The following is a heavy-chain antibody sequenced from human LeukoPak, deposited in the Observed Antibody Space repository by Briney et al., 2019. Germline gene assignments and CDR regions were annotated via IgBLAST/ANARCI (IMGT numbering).Heavy chain of an antibody. D-gene: IGHD3-3*01. V-gene: IGHV3-23*01. CDR1: GFTFGSYA. J-gene: IGHJ5*02. CDR2: ISGSGGST. Sequence: PGGSLRLSCAASGFTFGSYAMSWVRQAPGKGLEWVSAISGSGGSTYYADSVKGRFTISRDNSKNTLYLQMNSLRAEDTAVYYCAKDQAIFGVVLSWGQGTLVTVSS. CDR3: AKDQAIFGVVLS.